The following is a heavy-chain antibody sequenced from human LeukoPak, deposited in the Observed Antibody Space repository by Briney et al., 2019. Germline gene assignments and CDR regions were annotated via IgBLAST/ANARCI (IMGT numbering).Heavy chain of an antibody. V-gene: IGHV3-15*01. CDR3: TSVYY. Sequence: GGSLRLSCATSGFTFSDARMSWVRQAPGKGLEWVGRIKSKIAGGTTDYTAPVKGRFTISRDDSKNTLYLQMNSLKTEDTAMYYCTSVYYWGQGALVTVSS. CDR2: IKSKIAGGTT. CDR1: GFTFSDAR. J-gene: IGHJ4*02.